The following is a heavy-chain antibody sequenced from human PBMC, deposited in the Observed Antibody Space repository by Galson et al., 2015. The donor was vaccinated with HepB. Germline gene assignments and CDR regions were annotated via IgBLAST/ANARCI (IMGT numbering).Heavy chain of an antibody. D-gene: IGHD3-10*01. CDR1: GFTFSTYS. CDR2: ISSSGHTL. J-gene: IGHJ5*02. V-gene: IGHV3-48*02. Sequence: SLRLSCAASGFTFSTYSMYWVRQAPGKGLEWVSYISSSGHTLYYADSAKGRFTIYRDNAKDSLYLQLDSLRDEDTAMYYCATCPFTEDYGSGTYLKSWGQGILVTVSS. CDR3: ATCPFTEDYGSGTYLKS.